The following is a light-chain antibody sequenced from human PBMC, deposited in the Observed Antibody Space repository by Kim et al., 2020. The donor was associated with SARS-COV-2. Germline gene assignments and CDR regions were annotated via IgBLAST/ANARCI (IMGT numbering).Light chain of an antibody. CDR2: QDS. CDR1: KLGDKY. CDR3: QAWDSSTWV. Sequence: SYELTQPPSVSVSPGQTASITCSGDKLGDKYACWYQQKPGQSPVLVIYQDSKRPSGIPERVSGSNSGNTATLTISGTQAMDEADYYCQAWDSSTWVFGGG. J-gene: IGLJ3*02. V-gene: IGLV3-1*01.